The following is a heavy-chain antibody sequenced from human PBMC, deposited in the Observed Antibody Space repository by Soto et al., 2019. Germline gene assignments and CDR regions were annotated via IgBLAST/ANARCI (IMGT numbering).Heavy chain of an antibody. Sequence: QVQLQQWGAGLLKPSETLSLTCAVYGGSFSGYYWSWIRQPPGKGLEWIGEINHSGSTNYNPSLTSRVTISVDSSKSQFSLKLSSVTAADTAVYYCARVVELDDYGDYIEDYWGQGTLVTVSS. CDR3: ARVVELDDYGDYIEDY. CDR2: INHSGST. D-gene: IGHD4-17*01. J-gene: IGHJ4*02. V-gene: IGHV4-34*01. CDR1: GGSFSGYY.